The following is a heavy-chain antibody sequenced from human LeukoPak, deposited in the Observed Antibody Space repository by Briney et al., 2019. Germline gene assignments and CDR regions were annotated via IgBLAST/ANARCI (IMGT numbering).Heavy chain of an antibody. CDR1: GGSISSYY. CDR3: ARDYDSSGRTTDAFDI. V-gene: IGHV4-4*07. J-gene: IGHJ3*02. D-gene: IGHD3-22*01. Sequence: SETLSLTCTVSGGSISSYYWSWIRQPAGKGLEWVGGIYTSGSTNYNPSLKRRVTISVDTSKSQFSLKLSSVTAADTAVYYCARDYDSSGRTTDAFDIWGQGTMVTVSS. CDR2: IYTSGST.